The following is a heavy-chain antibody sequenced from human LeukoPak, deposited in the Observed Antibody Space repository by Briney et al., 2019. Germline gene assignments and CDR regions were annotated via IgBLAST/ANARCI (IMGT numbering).Heavy chain of an antibody. J-gene: IGHJ4*02. D-gene: IGHD5-24*01. CDR2: ISWNSGST. Sequence: GGSLRLSCAASGFTFDDYAMHWVRQAPGKGLEWVSGISWNSGSTDYADSVKGRFTISRDNARHSLYLQMNALRAEDMPFYFCASSIAFDGSHFDYWGQGTLVTISS. V-gene: IGHV3-9*03. CDR1: GFTFDDYA. CDR3: ASSIAFDGSHFDY.